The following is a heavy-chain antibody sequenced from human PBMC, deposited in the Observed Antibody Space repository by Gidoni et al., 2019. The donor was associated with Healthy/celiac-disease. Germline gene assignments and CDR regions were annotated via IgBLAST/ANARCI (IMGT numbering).Heavy chain of an antibody. V-gene: IGHV3-23*01. CDR2: ISGSGGST. D-gene: IGHD3-22*01. Sequence: EVQLLESGGGLVQPGGSLRLSCAASGFTFSSYAMRWVRQAPGKGLEWVSAISGSGGSTYYADSVKGRFTISRDNSKNTLYLQMNSLRAEDTAVYYCAKRGYYDSSGYYYITKYWYFDLWGRGTLVTVSS. J-gene: IGHJ2*01. CDR3: AKRGYYDSSGYYYITKYWYFDL. CDR1: GFTFSSYA.